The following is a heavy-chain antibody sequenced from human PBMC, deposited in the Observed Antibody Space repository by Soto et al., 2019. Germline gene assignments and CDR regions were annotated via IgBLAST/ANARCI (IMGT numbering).Heavy chain of an antibody. CDR2: ISYDGSNK. CDR1: GFTFSSYA. CDR3: ARSTVVTPKYNY. J-gene: IGHJ4*02. V-gene: IGHV3-30-3*01. Sequence: GGSLRLSCAASGFTFSSYAMLWVRQAPGKGLEWVAVISYDGSNKYYADSVKGRFTISRDNSKNTLYLQMNSLRAEDTAVYYCARSTVVTPKYNYWGQGTLVTSP. D-gene: IGHD4-17*01.